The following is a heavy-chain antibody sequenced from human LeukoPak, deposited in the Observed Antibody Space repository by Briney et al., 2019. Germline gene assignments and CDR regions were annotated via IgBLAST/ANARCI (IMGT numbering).Heavy chain of an antibody. CDR3: ARHRPYGRTECFDY. CDR2: IYTSGST. D-gene: IGHD1-26*01. CDR1: GGSISSYY. Sequence: SETLSLTCTVSGGSISSYYWSWIRQPAGKGLEWIGRIYTSGSTNYNPSLKSRVTISVDTSKNQFSPKLSSVTAADTAVYYCARHRPYGRTECFDYWGQGTLVTVSS. J-gene: IGHJ4*02. V-gene: IGHV4-4*07.